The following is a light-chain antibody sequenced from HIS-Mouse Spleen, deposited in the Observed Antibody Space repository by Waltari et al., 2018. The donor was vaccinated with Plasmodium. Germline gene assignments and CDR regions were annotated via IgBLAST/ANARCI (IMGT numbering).Light chain of an antibody. CDR1: QRISSY. Sequence: DIQMTQSPSSLSASVGDRVTITCRASQRISSYLNWYQQKPGKAPKLLNYAASSLQSGVPSRFSGSGSGTDFTLTISSMQSEDFAVYYCQQYNNWPRGTFGQGTKVEIK. CDR3: QQYNNWPRGT. CDR2: AAS. V-gene: IGKV1-39*01. J-gene: IGKJ1*01.